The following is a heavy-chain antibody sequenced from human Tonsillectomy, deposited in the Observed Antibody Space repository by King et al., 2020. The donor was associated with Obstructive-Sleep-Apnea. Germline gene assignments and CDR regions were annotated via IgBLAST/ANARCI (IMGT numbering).Heavy chain of an antibody. CDR3: AKDLDPKMVVHQASFDF. Sequence: VQLVESGGGLVQPGRSLRLSCAASGFTFADYAMHWVRQAPGKGLEWVSGITWNSGSMDYADSVKGRFTISRDNAKNSLYLQMISLRPDDTALYYCAKDLDPKMVVHQASFDFWGQGTMVTVS. D-gene: IGHD3-22*01. CDR1: GFTFADYA. CDR2: ITWNSGSM. J-gene: IGHJ3*01. V-gene: IGHV3-9*01.